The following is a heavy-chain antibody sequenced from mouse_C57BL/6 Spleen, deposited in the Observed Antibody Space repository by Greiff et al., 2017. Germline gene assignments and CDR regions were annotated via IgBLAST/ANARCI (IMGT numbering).Heavy chain of an antibody. J-gene: IGHJ3*01. D-gene: IGHD1-1*01. CDR2: IDPETGGT. CDR1: GYTFTDYE. V-gene: IGHV1-15*01. CDR3: TKYGFAY. Sequence: QVQLQQSGAELVRPGASVTLSCKASGYTFTDYEMHWVKQTPVHGLEWIGAIDPETGGTAYNQKFKGKAILTADKSSSTAYMELRGLTSEDSAVYYCTKYGFAYWGQGTLVTVSA.